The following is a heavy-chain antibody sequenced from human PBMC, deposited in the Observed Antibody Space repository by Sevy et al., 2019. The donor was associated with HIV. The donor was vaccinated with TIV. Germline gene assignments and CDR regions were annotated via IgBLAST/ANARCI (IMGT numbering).Heavy chain of an antibody. CDR1: GFTFSSYD. V-gene: IGHV3-13*01. CDR3: ARAVAGYYFDY. D-gene: IGHD6-19*01. J-gene: IGHJ4*02. Sequence: GGSLRLSCAASGFTFSSYDMHWVRQATGKGLEWVSAIGTAGDTYYPGSVKGRFTISRENAKNPLYLQMNSLRAGDTAVYYCARAVAGYYFDYWGQGTLVTVSS. CDR2: IGTAGDT.